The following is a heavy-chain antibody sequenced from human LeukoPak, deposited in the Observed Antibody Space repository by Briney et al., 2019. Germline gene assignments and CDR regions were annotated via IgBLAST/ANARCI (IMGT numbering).Heavy chain of an antibody. V-gene: IGHV4-61*01. CDR3: ASGGPYYCGSASYPH. D-gene: IGHD3-10*01. Sequence: KRSETRSPTCTVSGGSVSSGSYYWSWIRQPPGKGLEWIGYIYFRGSTNYNPSLKSRVTISVDTSKNQFSLELSSVTAADTAVYYGASGGPYYCGSASYPHWGQKPLGSVSS. CDR2: IYFRGST. J-gene: IGHJ4*02. CDR1: GGSVSSGSYY.